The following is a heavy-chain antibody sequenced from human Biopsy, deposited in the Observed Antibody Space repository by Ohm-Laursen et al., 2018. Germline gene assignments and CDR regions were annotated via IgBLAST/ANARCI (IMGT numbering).Heavy chain of an antibody. D-gene: IGHD3-9*01. J-gene: IGHJ1*01. CDR1: GGTFSNYG. V-gene: IGHV1-69*06. Sequence: SVKVSCKAPGGTFSNYGVNWARQAPGQGLEWLGGNIPILGTGNYAQKFQDRVTVAADTSTSTFTIELRSLRSDDTAVYYCATKLTGYFHHWGQGTLVIVSS. CDR3: ATKLTGYFHH. CDR2: NIPILGTG.